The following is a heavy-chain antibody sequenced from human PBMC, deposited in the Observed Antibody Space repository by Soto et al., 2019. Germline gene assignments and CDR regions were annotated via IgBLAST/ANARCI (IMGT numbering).Heavy chain of an antibody. Sequence: EVRLLESGGGLVQPGGSLRLSCAASGFTFSVYAMSWVRQAPGKGLEWVSGISGSGDSTHYADSVKGRFTVSRDNSKSTLYLQTTSLSAEDTAIYYCAKALYGGFTYWGQGTLVTVSS. D-gene: IGHD3-10*01. CDR1: GFTFSVYA. CDR3: AKALYGGFTY. J-gene: IGHJ4*02. CDR2: ISGSGDST. V-gene: IGHV3-23*01.